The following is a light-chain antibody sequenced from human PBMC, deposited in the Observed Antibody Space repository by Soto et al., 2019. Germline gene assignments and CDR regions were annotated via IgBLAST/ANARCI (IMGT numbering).Light chain of an antibody. CDR2: EGS. CDR3: CSYAGSSTFVV. V-gene: IGLV2-23*03. Sequence: QSALTQPASVSGSPGQSITISCTGTSSDVGSYNLGSWYQQHPGKAPKLMIYEGSKRPSGVSNRFSGSKSGNTASLTSSGLHAEDEADYFCCSYAGSSTFVVFGGGTKLTVL. J-gene: IGLJ2*01. CDR1: SSDVGSYNL.